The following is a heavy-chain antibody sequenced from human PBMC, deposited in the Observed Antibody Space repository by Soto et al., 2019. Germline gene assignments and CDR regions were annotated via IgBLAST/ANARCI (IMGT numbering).Heavy chain of an antibody. D-gene: IGHD1-26*01. CDR3: ASSPEVGAANYFDY. J-gene: IGHJ4*02. CDR2: IYHSGST. Sequence: QVQLQESGPVLVKPSGTLSLTCAVSGGSISSSNWWSWVRQPPGKELEWIGEIYHSGSTNYNPSLKSRVTISVDKSKNQFSLKLRSVTAADTAVYYCASSPEVGAANYFDYWGQGTLVTVSS. CDR1: GGSISSSNW. V-gene: IGHV4-4*02.